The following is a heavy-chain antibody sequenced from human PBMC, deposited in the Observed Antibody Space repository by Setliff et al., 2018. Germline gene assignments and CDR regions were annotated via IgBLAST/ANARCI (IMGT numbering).Heavy chain of an antibody. CDR2: VYYSGAA. CDR3: ARGGTYRYFDY. Sequence: PSETLSLTCTVSGASLNSGTYYWGWIRQPPGKGLEWIGYVYYSGAANYAPSLKSRVTLSVDTSKNQLSLKLRSVTAADTAVYFCARGGTYRYFDYWGQGTLVTVSS. CDR1: GASLNSGTYY. J-gene: IGHJ4*02. V-gene: IGHV4-61*01.